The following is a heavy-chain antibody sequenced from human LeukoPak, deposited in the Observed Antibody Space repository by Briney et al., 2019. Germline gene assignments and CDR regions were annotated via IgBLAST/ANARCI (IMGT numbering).Heavy chain of an antibody. J-gene: IGHJ3*01. CDR2: ISTDNGNT. CDR1: GYTFTNYG. V-gene: IGHV1-18*01. CDR3: ARGDDAFDF. Sequence: ASVKVSCKASGYTFTNYGLIWVRQAPGQGLEWMGWISTDNGNTNSIQKLQGRVTLTMDTSTTAAYMELRSLRSDDTALYCCARGDDAFDFWGQGTMVTVSS.